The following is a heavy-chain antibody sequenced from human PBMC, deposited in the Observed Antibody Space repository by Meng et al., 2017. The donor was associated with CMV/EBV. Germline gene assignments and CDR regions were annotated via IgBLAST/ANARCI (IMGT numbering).Heavy chain of an antibody. Sequence: SVKVSCKASGGTFSSYAISWVRQAPGQRLEWMGGIIPIFGTANYAQKFQGRVTITTDESTSTAYMELSSLRSEDTAVYYCARRGSSPPPARNRAGYYYYYGMDVWGQGTTVTVSS. J-gene: IGHJ6*02. D-gene: IGHD6-6*01. CDR1: GGTFSSYA. V-gene: IGHV1-69*05. CDR2: IIPIFGTA. CDR3: ARRGSSPPPARNRAGYYYYYGMDV.